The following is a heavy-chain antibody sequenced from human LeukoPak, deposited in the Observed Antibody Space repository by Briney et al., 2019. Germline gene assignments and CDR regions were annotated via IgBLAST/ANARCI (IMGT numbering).Heavy chain of an antibody. V-gene: IGHV1-58*01. CDR1: GFTFTSSA. J-gene: IGHJ4*02. Sequence: SVKVSCKASGFTFTSSAVQWVRQARGQRLEWIGWIVVGSGNTNYAQKFQERVTITRDMSTSTAYMELSSLRSEDTAVYYCAAVGSPQTYYYVSSFDYWGQGTLVTVSS. D-gene: IGHD3-22*01. CDR3: AAVGSPQTYYYVSSFDY. CDR2: IVVGSGNT.